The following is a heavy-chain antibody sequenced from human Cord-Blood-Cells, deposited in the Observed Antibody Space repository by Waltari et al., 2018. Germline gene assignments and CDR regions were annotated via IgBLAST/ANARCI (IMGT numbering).Heavy chain of an antibody. CDR3: AGGCSSTSCYNWFDP. CDR2: IYYRGST. Sequence: QVQLQESGPGLVKPSQTLSPPCPVPGGSISRGDYYWSWIRQPPGKGLEWIGYIYYRGSTYYNPSLKSRVTISVDTSKNQFSLKLSSVTAADMAVYYCAGGCSSTSCYNWFDPWGQGTLVTVSS. V-gene: IGHV4-30-4*08. CDR1: GGSISRGDYY. J-gene: IGHJ5*02. D-gene: IGHD2-2*01.